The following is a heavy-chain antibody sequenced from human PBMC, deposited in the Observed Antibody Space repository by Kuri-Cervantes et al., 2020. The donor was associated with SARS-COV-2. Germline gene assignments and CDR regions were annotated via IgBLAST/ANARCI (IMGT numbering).Heavy chain of an antibody. J-gene: IGHJ4*02. V-gene: IGHV4-61*02. CDR3: ASGGSSGYFNY. CDR2: IYNSGST. CDR1: GGSISSSSYY. Sequence: LRLSCTVSGGSISSSSYYWSWIRQPAGKGLEWIGRIYNSGSTNYNPSLKSRVTISVDTSKNQFSLKLSSVTAADTAVYYCASGGSSGYFNYWGQGTLVTVSS. D-gene: IGHD3-22*01.